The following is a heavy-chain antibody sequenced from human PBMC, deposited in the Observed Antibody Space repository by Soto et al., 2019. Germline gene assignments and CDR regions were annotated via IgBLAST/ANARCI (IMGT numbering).Heavy chain of an antibody. V-gene: IGHV4-31*03. CDR2: IYYNGNT. CDR1: GGSINRGGYY. Sequence: QVQLQESGPGLVKPSQTLSLTCTVSGGSINRGGYYWSWIRQHPGKGLEWIGFIYYNGNTHYNTSLKSRVTISIDTSVKQFFVTLTSVPAADTAVYFCAREAPAASDAFDVWGQGTMVTVSS. CDR3: AREAPAASDAFDV. J-gene: IGHJ3*01. D-gene: IGHD2-2*01.